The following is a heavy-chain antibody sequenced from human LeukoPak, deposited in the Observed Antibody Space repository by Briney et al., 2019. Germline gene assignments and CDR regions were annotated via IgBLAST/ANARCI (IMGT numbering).Heavy chain of an antibody. CDR2: IRSKANSYAT. CDR3: ARDRIKPAGNGYYYYYYMDV. J-gene: IGHJ6*03. V-gene: IGHV3-73*01. CDR1: GFTFSGSA. D-gene: IGHD6-13*01. Sequence: GGSLRLSCAASGFTFSGSAMHWVRQASGKGLEWVGRIRSKANSYATAYAASVKGRFTISRDDSKNTAYLQMNSLKTEDTAVYYCARDRIKPAGNGYYYYYYMDVWGKGTTVTVSS.